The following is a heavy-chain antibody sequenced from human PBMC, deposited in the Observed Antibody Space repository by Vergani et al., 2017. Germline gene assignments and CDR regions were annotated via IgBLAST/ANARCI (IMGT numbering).Heavy chain of an antibody. J-gene: IGHJ4*02. CDR3: ARSYCGGDCYSDYFDY. CDR1: GFTFSSYS. CDR2: ISSSSSYI. Sequence: VQLVESGGGLVKPGGSLRLSCAASGFTFSSYSMNWVRQAPGKGLEWVSSISSSSSYIYYADSVKGRFTISRDNAKNSLYLQMNSLRAEDTAVYYCARSYCGGDCYSDYFDYWGQGTLVTVSS. V-gene: IGHV3-21*01. D-gene: IGHD2-21*01.